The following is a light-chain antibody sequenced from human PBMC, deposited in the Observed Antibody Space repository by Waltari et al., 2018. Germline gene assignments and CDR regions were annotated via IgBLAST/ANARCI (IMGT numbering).Light chain of an antibody. J-gene: IGLJ2*01. Sequence: QAVLTQPSSLSASPGASASLTCTLRSDINVGTYRIYWYQQKPGSPPQYLLRYKSDSDKQQGSGVPSRFSGSKDASANAGILLISGLQSEDEADYSCMIWHSSAHVAFGGGTKLTVL. V-gene: IGLV5-45*02. CDR1: SDINVGTYR. CDR2: YKSDSDK. CDR3: MIWHSSAHVA.